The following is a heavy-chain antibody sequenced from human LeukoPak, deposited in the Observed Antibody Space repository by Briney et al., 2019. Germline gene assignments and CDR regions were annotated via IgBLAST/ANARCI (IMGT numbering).Heavy chain of an antibody. J-gene: IGHJ5*02. CDR3: ARGSQALRGYSGYANWIDP. D-gene: IGHD5-12*01. CDR2: ISAYNGNT. V-gene: IGHV1-18*01. CDR1: GYTFTSYG. Sequence: ASVKVSCKASGYTFTSYGISWVRQAPGQGLEWMGWISAYNGNTNYAQKLQGRVTMTTDTSTSTAYMELRSLRSDDTAVYHCARGSQALRGYSGYANWIDPWGQGTLVTVSS.